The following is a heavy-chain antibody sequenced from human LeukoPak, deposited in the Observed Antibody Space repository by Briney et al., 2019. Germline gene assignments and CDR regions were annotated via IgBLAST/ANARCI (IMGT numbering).Heavy chain of an antibody. D-gene: IGHD1-7*01. CDR3: AYLNSHAFDI. Sequence: PGGSLRLSCAASGFTFSSYWKSWVRQAPGKGLEWVANIKQDGSEKNYVDFVKGRFSISRDNAKNSLYLQMNSVRGEDTAVYYCAYLNSHAFDIWGQGTVVTVSS. V-gene: IGHV3-7*01. J-gene: IGHJ3*02. CDR2: IKQDGSEK. CDR1: GFTFSSYW.